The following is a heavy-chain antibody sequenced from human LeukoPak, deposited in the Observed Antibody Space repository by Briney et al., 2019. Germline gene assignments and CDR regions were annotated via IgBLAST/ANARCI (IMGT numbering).Heavy chain of an antibody. CDR2: ISGRGGST. CDR3: VRWRLAYCGGDCFEYFQH. D-gene: IGHD2-21*02. CDR1: GFTFSSYA. J-gene: IGHJ1*01. V-gene: IGHV3-23*01. Sequence: PGGSLRLSCAASGFTFSSYAMSWVRQAPGKGLEWVSAISGRGGSTYYADSVKGRFTISRDNSKNTLYLQMNSLRAEDTAVYYCVRWRLAYCGGDCFEYFQHWGQGTLVTVSS.